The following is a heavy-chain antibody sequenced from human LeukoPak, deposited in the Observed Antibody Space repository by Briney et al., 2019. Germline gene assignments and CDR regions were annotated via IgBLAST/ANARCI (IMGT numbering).Heavy chain of an antibody. CDR3: ARHGLHSSSWLNYYYYGMDV. CDR2: IYYSGST. D-gene: IGHD6-13*01. CDR1: GGSFSGYY. Sequence: SETLSLTCAVYGGSFSGYYWSWIRQPPGKGLEWIGYIYYSGSTNYNPSLKSRVTISVDTSKNQFSLKLSSVTAADTAVYYCARHGLHSSSWLNYYYYGMDVWGQGTTVTVSS. J-gene: IGHJ6*02. V-gene: IGHV4-59*01.